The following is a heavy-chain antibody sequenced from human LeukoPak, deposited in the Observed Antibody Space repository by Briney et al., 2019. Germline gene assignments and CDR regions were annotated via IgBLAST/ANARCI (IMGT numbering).Heavy chain of an antibody. V-gene: IGHV1-2*02. CDR3: AAQCNDDFCYKRDYMDV. D-gene: IGHD2-2*02. CDR2: INPNSGGT. CDR1: KNMFTGYF. J-gene: IGHJ6*03. Sequence: ASVKVSCKTSKNMFTGYFMHWVRQAPGKGLEWIGWINPNSGGTLFARRFQGRVTMTRDTSIGATYMELSRLTSDDTALYYCAAQCNDDFCYKRDYMDVWGKGTMVIVSS.